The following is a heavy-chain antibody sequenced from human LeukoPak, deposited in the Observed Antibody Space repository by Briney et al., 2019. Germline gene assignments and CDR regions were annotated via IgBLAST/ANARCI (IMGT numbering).Heavy chain of an antibody. J-gene: IGHJ4*02. CDR3: AKDLWGGIDY. V-gene: IGHV3-30*18. Sequence: EPGGSLRLSCAASGFTFSSYGMHWDRQAPGKGLEWVAVISYEGSNKYYADSVKGRFTISRDNSKNTLYLQMNSLRAEDTAVYYCAKDLWGGIDYWGQGTLVTVSS. D-gene: IGHD3-16*01. CDR1: GFTFSSYG. CDR2: ISYEGSNK.